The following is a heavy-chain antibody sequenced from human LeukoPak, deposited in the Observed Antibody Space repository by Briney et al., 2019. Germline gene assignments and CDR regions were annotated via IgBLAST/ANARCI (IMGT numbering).Heavy chain of an antibody. CDR3: ARGKWGIDN. CDR2: IKQDGSDK. J-gene: IGHJ4*02. V-gene: IGHV3-7*01. Sequence: GGSLRLSCAPSGFTFSSYWMTWVRQSPGKELEWVANIKQDGSDKYYVASVKARFTISRDNAKNSLYLQMNSLRAEDTAVYYCARGKWGIDNWGQGTLVTVSS. CDR1: GFTFSSYW. D-gene: IGHD3-16*01.